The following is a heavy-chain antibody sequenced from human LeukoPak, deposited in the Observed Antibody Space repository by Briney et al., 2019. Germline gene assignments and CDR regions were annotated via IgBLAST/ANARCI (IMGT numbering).Heavy chain of an antibody. CDR3: ARALGVLVGAPRWFDP. Sequence: SQTLSLTCTVSGGSISSGDYYWSWIRQPPGKGLEWIGYIYYSGSTYYNPSLKSRVTISVDTSKNQFSLKLSSVTAADTAVYYCARALGVLVGAPRWFDPWGQGTLVTVSS. D-gene: IGHD1-26*01. J-gene: IGHJ5*02. CDR2: IYYSGST. CDR1: GGSISSGDYY. V-gene: IGHV4-30-4*08.